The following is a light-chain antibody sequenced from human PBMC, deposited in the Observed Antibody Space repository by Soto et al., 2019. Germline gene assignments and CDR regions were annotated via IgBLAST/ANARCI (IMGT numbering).Light chain of an antibody. CDR2: EGS. CDR3: CSYAGGGTYYV. Sequence: QSALTQPASVSGSPGQSITISCTGTSSDVGSSDVVSWFQQHPGKAPKLIIYEGSKRPSGVSNRFSGSKSGNTASLTISWLHAEDEADYYGCSYAGGGTYYVFGTGTKVTVL. CDR1: SSDVGSSDV. J-gene: IGLJ1*01. V-gene: IGLV2-23*01.